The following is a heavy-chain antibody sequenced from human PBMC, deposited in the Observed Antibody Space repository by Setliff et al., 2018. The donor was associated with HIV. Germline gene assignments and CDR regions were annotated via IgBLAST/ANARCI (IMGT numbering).Heavy chain of an antibody. CDR3: AYSGRPLRVPYFDF. D-gene: IGHD2-8*01. V-gene: IGHV2-5*01. Sequence: SGPTLVNPTQTLTLNCTFSGLSLSTSGVDVGWIRQSPGKALEWLAFIYWNNNKHYSTSLKSRLTVTRDTSKNRVVFTMTTMYPVDTATYPCAYSGRPLRVPYFDFWGQGTPVTVSS. CDR2: IYWNNNK. CDR1: GLSLSTSGVD. J-gene: IGHJ4*02.